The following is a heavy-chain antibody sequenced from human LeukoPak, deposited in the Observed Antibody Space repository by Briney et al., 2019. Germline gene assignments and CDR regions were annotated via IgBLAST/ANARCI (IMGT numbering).Heavy chain of an antibody. D-gene: IGHD4-11*01. Sequence: GGSLRLSCAASGFTVSSNYMSWVRQAPGKGLEWVSVIYSGGSTYYADSVKGRFTISRDNSKNTLYLQMNSLRAEDTAVYYCARAMTTVHYFDYWGQGTLVTVSS. V-gene: IGHV3-66*01. CDR2: IYSGGST. CDR3: ARAMTTVHYFDY. J-gene: IGHJ4*02. CDR1: GFTVSSNY.